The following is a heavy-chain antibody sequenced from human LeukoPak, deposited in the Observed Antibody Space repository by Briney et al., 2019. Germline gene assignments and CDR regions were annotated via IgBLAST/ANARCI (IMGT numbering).Heavy chain of an antibody. Sequence: PGGSLRLSCAASGFTFSSYWMHWVRQAPGKGLVWLSRISSDGYSISYADSVKGRFTISRDNAKNTVDLQMNSLSAEDSAVYYCATGGAQYYEYWGQGTVVTVSS. D-gene: IGHD3-16*01. J-gene: IGHJ4*02. CDR2: ISSDGYSI. CDR3: ATGGAQYYEY. V-gene: IGHV3-74*01. CDR1: GFTFSSYW.